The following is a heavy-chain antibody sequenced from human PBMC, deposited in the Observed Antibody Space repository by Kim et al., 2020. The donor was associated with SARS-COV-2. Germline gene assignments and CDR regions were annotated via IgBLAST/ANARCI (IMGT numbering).Heavy chain of an antibody. J-gene: IGHJ4*02. CDR1: GINFRASG. Sequence: GGSLRLSCVASGINFRASGRHWVRKAPGKGLEWGAMIWFDGSHKYYEDSVKGRFTISRDNSNDMLFLQMNSLRADDTAVYYCARDKLLTSLDHWGQGTLVIVSS. CDR2: IWFDGSHK. D-gene: IGHD4-17*01. CDR3: ARDKLLTSLDH. V-gene: IGHV3-33*01.